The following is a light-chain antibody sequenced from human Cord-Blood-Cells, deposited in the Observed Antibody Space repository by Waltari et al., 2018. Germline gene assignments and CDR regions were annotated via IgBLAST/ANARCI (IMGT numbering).Light chain of an antibody. CDR3: CSYAGSSTLV. Sequence: QSALTQPASVSGSPGQSITISCTGTSSDVGSYNLVSWYQQHPGKAPKPRIYEGSKRASGVSNRFSGSKAGNTASLTISGLQAEDEADYYCCSYAGSSTLVFGGGTKLTVL. J-gene: IGLJ3*02. V-gene: IGLV2-23*01. CDR2: EGS. CDR1: SSDVGSYNL.